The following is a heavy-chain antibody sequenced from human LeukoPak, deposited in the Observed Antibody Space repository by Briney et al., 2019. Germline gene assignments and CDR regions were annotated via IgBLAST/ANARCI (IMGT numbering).Heavy chain of an antibody. J-gene: IGHJ5*02. CDR2: IYYSGST. V-gene: IGHV4-39*07. D-gene: IGHD2-2*01. CDR3: ARGKYQLLFRYRWFDP. Sequence: PSETLSLTCTVSGGSISSSSYYWGWIRQPPGKGLEWIGSIYYSGSTYYDPSLKSRVTISVDTSKNQFSLKLSSVTAADTAVYYCARGKYQLLFRYRWFDPWGQETLVTVSS. CDR1: GGSISSSSYY.